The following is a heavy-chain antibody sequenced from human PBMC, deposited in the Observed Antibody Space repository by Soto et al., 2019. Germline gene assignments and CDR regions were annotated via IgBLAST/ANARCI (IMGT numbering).Heavy chain of an antibody. CDR2: ISGSGGST. V-gene: IGHV3-23*01. Sequence: GETLSLSYAASGFNFRGYAMSWVRQAPGKGLGWVSAISGSGGSTYYADSVKGRFTISRDNSKNTLYLQMKSLRAADTAVYYCAKDISSGYYPPHWFDPWGQATLVTVSS. J-gene: IGHJ5*02. CDR3: AKDISSGYYPPHWFDP. CDR1: GFNFRGYA. D-gene: IGHD3-22*01.